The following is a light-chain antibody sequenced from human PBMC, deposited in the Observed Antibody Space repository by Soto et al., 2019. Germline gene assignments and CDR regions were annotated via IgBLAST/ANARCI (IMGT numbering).Light chain of an antibody. CDR3: QQYNNWPYT. V-gene: IGKV3-15*01. CDR2: GAS. CDR1: QSISNN. J-gene: IGKJ2*01. Sequence: EIVMTQSPDTLSVSPGESATLSCRARQSISNNLAWYQQKPVQAPRLLIYGASTRTTGIPARFSGSGSGTEFTLTISSLQSEEFAVYYCQQYNNWPYTFTQGTKLEI.